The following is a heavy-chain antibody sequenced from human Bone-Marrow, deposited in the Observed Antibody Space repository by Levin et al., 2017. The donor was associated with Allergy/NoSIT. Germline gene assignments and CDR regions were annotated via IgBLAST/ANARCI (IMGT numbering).Heavy chain of an antibody. CDR2: INHSGST. CDR1: GGSFSGYY. V-gene: IGHV4-34*01. CDR3: ARGGKSYSGNNFQH. Sequence: SQTLSLTCAVYGGSFSGYYWSWIRQPPGKGLEWIGEINHSGSTNYNPSLKSRVTISVDTSKNQFSLKLSSVTAADTAVYYCARGGKSYSGNNFQHWGQGTLVTVSS. J-gene: IGHJ1*01. D-gene: IGHD1-26*01.